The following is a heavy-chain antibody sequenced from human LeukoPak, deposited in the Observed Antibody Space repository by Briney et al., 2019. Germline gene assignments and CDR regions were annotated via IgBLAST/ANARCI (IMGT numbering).Heavy chain of an antibody. D-gene: IGHD6-6*01. CDR2: ISSNGGST. CDR3: ARWGQLAFDY. J-gene: IGHJ4*02. CDR1: GFTFSSYA. Sequence: GGSLRLSCAASGFTFSSYAMHWVRQAPGKGLEYVSAISSNGGSTYYANSVKGRFTISRDNSKNTLYLQMGSLRAEDMAVYYCARWGQLAFDYWGQGTLVTVSS. V-gene: IGHV3-64*01.